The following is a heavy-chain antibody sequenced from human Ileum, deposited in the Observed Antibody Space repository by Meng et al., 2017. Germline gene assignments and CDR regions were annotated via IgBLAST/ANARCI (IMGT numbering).Heavy chain of an antibody. CDR1: GFTFSDHY. CDR2: IRNKAQSYTT. D-gene: IGHD2-15*01. Sequence: GESLKISCAASGFTFSDHYMDWVRQAPGKGLEWVGRIRNKAQSYTTEYAASVKGRFSISRDDSNNSLFLQMNSLKAEDTAVYYCAGGYCSGGTCYVGWFDPWGQGTLVTVSS. V-gene: IGHV3-72*01. CDR3: AGGYCSGGTCYVGWFDP. J-gene: IGHJ5*02.